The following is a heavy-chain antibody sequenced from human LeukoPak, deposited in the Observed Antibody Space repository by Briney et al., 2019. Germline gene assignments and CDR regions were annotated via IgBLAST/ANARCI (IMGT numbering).Heavy chain of an antibody. Sequence: SETLSLTCTVSGGSITISDYYWDWIRQPPGKGLEWIGSIYYSTSTHYNPSLKSRVTISVDTSKNQFSLKLNSVTAADTAVYYCVRDYGDYRGYFYYMDVWGKGTTVTVSS. V-gene: IGHV4-39*07. CDR3: VRDYGDYRGYFYYMDV. CDR1: GGSITISDYY. CDR2: IYYSTST. D-gene: IGHD4-17*01. J-gene: IGHJ6*03.